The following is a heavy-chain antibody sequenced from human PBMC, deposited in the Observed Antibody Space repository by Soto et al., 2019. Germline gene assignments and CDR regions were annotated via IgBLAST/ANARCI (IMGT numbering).Heavy chain of an antibody. CDR1: GGTFSSYA. J-gene: IGHJ6*02. Sequence: QVQLVQSGAEVKKPGSSVKVSCKASGGTFSSYAISWVRQAPGQGLEWMGGIIPIPGTANYAQKFQGGVTSTADEYTSTAYMELSSLRSEDTAVYYCARSQGSSTSLEIYYYYYYGMDVWGQGTTVTVSS. D-gene: IGHD2-2*01. V-gene: IGHV1-69*01. CDR3: ARSQGSSTSLEIYYYYYYGMDV. CDR2: IIPIPGTA.